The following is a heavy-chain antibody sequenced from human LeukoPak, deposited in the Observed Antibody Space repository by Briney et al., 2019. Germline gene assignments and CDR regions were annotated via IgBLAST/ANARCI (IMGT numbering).Heavy chain of an antibody. CDR2: IYYSGST. CDR1: GGSISSYY. V-gene: IGHV4-59*01. CDR3: ASTVLGGSPPYYSDY. J-gene: IGHJ4*02. Sequence: SETLSLTCTVSGGSISSYYWSWIRQPPGKGLEWVGYIYYSGSTNYNPSLKSRVTISVDTSKNQFSLKLSPVTAADTAVYYCASTVLGGSPPYYSDYWGQGTLVTVSS. D-gene: IGHD3-16*01.